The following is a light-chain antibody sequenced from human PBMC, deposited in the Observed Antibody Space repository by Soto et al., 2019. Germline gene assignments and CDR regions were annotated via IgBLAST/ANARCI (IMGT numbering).Light chain of an antibody. CDR1: QSVRSY. V-gene: IGKV3-11*01. J-gene: IGKJ4*01. Sequence: EIVLTQSPVTLSLSPGESATLSCRTSQSVRSYLAWYQQKPGQAPSLLMYDASNRATGIPARFRGSGSGTDFTLTISSLEPEDFAVYYCQQRSDWPLTFGGGTKVEIK. CDR3: QQRSDWPLT. CDR2: DAS.